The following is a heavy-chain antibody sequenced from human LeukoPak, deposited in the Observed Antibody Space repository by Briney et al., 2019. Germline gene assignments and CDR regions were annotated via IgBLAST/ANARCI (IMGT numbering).Heavy chain of an antibody. CDR3: ARGDYGKAFDI. CDR2: INHSGST. Sequence: SETLYLTCAVYGGSFSGYYWSWIRQPPGKGLEWIGEINHSGSTNYNPSLKSRVTISVDTSKNQFSLKLSSVTAADTAVYYCARGDYGKAFDIWGQGTMVTVSS. D-gene: IGHD4-17*01. CDR1: GGSFSGYY. V-gene: IGHV4-34*01. J-gene: IGHJ3*02.